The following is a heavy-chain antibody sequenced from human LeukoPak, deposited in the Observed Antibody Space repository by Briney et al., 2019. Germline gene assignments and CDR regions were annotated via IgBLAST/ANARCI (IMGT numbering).Heavy chain of an antibody. CDR2: IHHGGRT. Sequence: SETLSLTCAVYGGSFSDYYWAWIRQPPGKGLEWIGEIHHGGRTNYNPSFKSRITISLDTSRKQFSLKLNSVTAADTAIYYCAADRDIMNPPFDLWGQGTLVTVSS. CDR1: GGSFSDYY. V-gene: IGHV4-34*01. CDR3: AADRDIMNPPFDL. J-gene: IGHJ4*02. D-gene: IGHD3-9*01.